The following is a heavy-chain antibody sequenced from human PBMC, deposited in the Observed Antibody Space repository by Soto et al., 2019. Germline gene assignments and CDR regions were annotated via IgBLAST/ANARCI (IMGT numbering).Heavy chain of an antibody. CDR3: ARGRRGGNSYTPDY. Sequence: QVQLQESGPGLVKPSETLSLTCTVSGGSISSGAYLWSWIRQHPGKDLEWLGYIDCSGSTDYNPSLKSRITISVDTSKHQFSLKLSSVTAADTAVYFCARGRRGGNSYTPDYWGQGTLVTVSS. V-gene: IGHV4-31*03. D-gene: IGHD2-15*01. CDR2: IDCSGST. J-gene: IGHJ4*02. CDR1: GGSISSGAYL.